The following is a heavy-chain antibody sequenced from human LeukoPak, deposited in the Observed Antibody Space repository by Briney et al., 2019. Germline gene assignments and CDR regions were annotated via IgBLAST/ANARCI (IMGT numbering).Heavy chain of an antibody. J-gene: IGHJ4*02. D-gene: IGHD4-17*01. V-gene: IGHV3-23*01. CDR3: AKDVYGDYGGLGY. CDR2: IRGSDGST. CDR1: GFPFSTYA. Sequence: PGGSLRLSCAASGFPFSTYAMSWVRQAPGKGLGWVSSIRGSDGSTYYADSVKGRFAISRDNSKNTLYLQMNSLRAEDTAVYYCAKDVYGDYGGLGYWGQGTLVTVSS.